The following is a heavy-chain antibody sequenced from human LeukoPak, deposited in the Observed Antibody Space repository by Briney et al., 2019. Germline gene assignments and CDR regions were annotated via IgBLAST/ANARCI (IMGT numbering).Heavy chain of an antibody. CDR1: GGSISSGSYY. J-gene: IGHJ6*03. V-gene: IGHV4-61*02. CDR3: ARVRSSWYYYYYMDV. D-gene: IGHD6-13*01. CDR2: IYTSGST. Sequence: SQTLSLTCTVSGGSISSGSYYWSWIRQPAGKGLEWIGRIYTSGSTNYNPPLKSRVTISVDTSKNQFSLKLSSVTAADTAVYYCARVRSSWYYYYYMDVWGKGTTVTVSS.